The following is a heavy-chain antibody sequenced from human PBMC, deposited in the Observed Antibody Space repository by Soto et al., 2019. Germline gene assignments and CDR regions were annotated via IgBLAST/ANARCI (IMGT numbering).Heavy chain of an antibody. J-gene: IGHJ6*02. CDR2: ISGSGGST. CDR1: GFTFSSYA. D-gene: IGHD5-18*01. CDR3: AKDLGYRWAYYYYGMDV. V-gene: IGHV3-23*01. Sequence: PGGSLRLSCAASGFTFSSYAMSWVRQAPGKGLEWVSAISGSGGSTYYADSVKGRFTISRDNSKNTLYLQMNSLRAEDTAVYYCAKDLGYRWAYYYYGMDVWGQGTTVTV.